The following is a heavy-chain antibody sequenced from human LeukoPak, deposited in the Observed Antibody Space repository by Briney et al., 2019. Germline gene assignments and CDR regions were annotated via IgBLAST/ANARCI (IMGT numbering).Heavy chain of an antibody. CDR3: ASPTWGHKNFDY. Sequence: PSETLSLTCTVSGGSISSSSYCWGWLRQPPGTGLEWIGSIYYSGSTYYNPSLKSRVTISVDTSKNQFSLKLSSVTAADTAVYYCASPTWGHKNFDYWGQGTLVTVSS. D-gene: IGHD7-27*01. J-gene: IGHJ4*02. CDR2: IYYSGST. V-gene: IGHV4-39*01. CDR1: GGSISSSSYC.